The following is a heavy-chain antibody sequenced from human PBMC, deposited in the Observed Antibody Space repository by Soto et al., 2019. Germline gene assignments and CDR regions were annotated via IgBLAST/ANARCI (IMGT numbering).Heavy chain of an antibody. D-gene: IGHD1-7*01. J-gene: IGHJ4*02. V-gene: IGHV1-3*01. CDR3: ARAPRITGTPPPFDY. Sequence: QVQLVQSGAEVKKPGASVKVSCKASGYTFTSYAMHWVRQAPGQRLEWMGWINAGNGNTKYSQKFQGRVTITRDTSASTAYMELSSLRSEDTAVYYCARAPRITGTPPPFDYWGQGTLVTVSS. CDR2: INAGNGNT. CDR1: GYTFTSYA.